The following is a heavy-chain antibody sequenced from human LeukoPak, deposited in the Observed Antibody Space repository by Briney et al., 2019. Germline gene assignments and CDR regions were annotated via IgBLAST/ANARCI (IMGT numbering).Heavy chain of an antibody. CDR3: ARYSSSWYGVDY. CDR1: GGSISSYY. CDR2: IYYSGST. V-gene: IGHV4-59*01. Sequence: PSETLSLTCTVSGGSISSYYWSWIRQPPGKGLEWIGYIYYSGSTNYNPSLKSRVTISVDTSKNQFSLKLSSVTAADTPVSYCARYSSSWYGVDYWGQGTLVTVSS. J-gene: IGHJ4*02. D-gene: IGHD6-13*01.